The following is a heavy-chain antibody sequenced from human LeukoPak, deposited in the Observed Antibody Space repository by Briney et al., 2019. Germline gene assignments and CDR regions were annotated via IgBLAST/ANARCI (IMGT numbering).Heavy chain of an antibody. CDR2: IDQDGSEK. D-gene: IGHD1-26*01. CDR3: ASGAGWESGY. J-gene: IGHJ4*02. V-gene: IGHV3-7*01. CDR1: GSTSSRNF. Sequence: GGSLRLSCAVSGSTSSRNFMSWVRQTPEKGLEWVANIDQDGSEKNYVDSVKGRFTISRDNPKNSLFLQMNSLRAEDTAIYYCASGAGWESGYWGQGTLVTVSS.